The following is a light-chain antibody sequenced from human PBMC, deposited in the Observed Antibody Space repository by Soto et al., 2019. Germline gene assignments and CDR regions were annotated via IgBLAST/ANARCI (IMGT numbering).Light chain of an antibody. CDR1: QGIRND. CDR2: GAS. V-gene: IGKV1-6*01. Sequence: AIPMTQSPSSLSASVGDRVTITCRASQGIRNDLGWYQQKPGKAPRFLIYGASNLQGGVPSRFSGSGSGTDFTLTINSLQPEDFATYYCQQYNDYSAWTFGQGTKVEIK. J-gene: IGKJ1*01. CDR3: QQYNDYSAWT.